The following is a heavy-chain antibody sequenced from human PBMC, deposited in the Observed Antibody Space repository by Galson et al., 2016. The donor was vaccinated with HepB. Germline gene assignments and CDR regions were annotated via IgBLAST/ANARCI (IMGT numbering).Heavy chain of an antibody. V-gene: IGHV3-23*01. CDR3: ANLSWTDGHSYYGVDV. J-gene: IGHJ6*02. Sequence: SLRLSCAASRFTFSRSSMTWFRQAPGKGLEWVSTISGTDGATSYTESVKGRFTISSDNSEKTPFLQMSSLRAEDTGVYYCANLSWTDGHSYYGVDVWGQGTTVTVSS. CDR2: ISGTDGAT. D-gene: IGHD3/OR15-3a*01. CDR1: RFTFSRSS.